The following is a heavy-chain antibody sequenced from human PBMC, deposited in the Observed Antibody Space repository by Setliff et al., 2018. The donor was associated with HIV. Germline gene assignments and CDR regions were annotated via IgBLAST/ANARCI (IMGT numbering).Heavy chain of an antibody. CDR2: INAGKGDT. D-gene: IGHD2-21*02. Sequence: ASVKVSCKASGYTFSTYPIHWVRQAPGQRLEWVGWINAGKGDTKYAQNFQGRVTISSDTSATTAFMEMRSLKSEDTAVYYCARNGCSGDCYFWDLDYWGQGTVVTVSS. CDR1: GYTFSTYP. V-gene: IGHV1-3*01. CDR3: ARNGCSGDCYFWDLDY. J-gene: IGHJ4*02.